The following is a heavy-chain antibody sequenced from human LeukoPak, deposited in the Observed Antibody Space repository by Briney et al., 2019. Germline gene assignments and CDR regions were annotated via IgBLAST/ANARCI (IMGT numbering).Heavy chain of an antibody. D-gene: IGHD6-13*01. V-gene: IGHV3-74*01. Sequence: QPGGSLRLSCAASGFSFSGYWMHWARQLPGKGLVWVSRIGPTGSTTSYADSVKGRFTVSRDNAKNTLYLQVNNLRAEDTAVYYCARGPSSNWSGLDFWGQGTLLTVSS. CDR1: GFSFSGYW. CDR2: IGPTGSTT. CDR3: ARGPSSNWSGLDF. J-gene: IGHJ4*02.